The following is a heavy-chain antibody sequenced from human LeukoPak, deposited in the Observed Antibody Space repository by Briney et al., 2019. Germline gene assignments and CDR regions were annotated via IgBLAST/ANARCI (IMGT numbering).Heavy chain of an antibody. Sequence: ASVTVSCKDSGYTFTGYYMHWVRQAPGQGLEWMGWINPNSGGTNYAQKFQGRVTMTRDTSISTAYMELSRLRSDDTAVYYCARDHPGRIPDSRFWSGRNYNWFDPWGQGTLVTVSS. D-gene: IGHD3-3*01. J-gene: IGHJ5*02. CDR2: INPNSGGT. CDR3: ARDHPGRIPDSRFWSGRNYNWFDP. CDR1: GYTFTGYY. V-gene: IGHV1-2*02.